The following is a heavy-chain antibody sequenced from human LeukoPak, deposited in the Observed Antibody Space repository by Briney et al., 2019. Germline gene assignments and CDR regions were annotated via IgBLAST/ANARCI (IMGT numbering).Heavy chain of an antibody. CDR1: GYTFTSDG. D-gene: IGHD2-8*01. Sequence: ASVKVSCKASGYTFTSDGISWVRQAPGQGLEWMGWISADNGNTNYAQKLQGRVTMTTDTSTSTAYMELRSLRSDDTAVYYCALGYCTNGVCYRWFDPWGQGTLVTVSS. CDR3: ALGYCTNGVCYRWFDP. J-gene: IGHJ5*02. CDR2: ISADNGNT. V-gene: IGHV1-18*01.